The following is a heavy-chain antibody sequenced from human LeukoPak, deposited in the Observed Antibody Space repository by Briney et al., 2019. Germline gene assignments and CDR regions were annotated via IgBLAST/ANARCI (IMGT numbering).Heavy chain of an antibody. Sequence: GGSLRLSCAASGFTFSGYGMHWVRQAPGKGLEWVAFVPSDGSNKYYADSVKGRFTISRDNSKNTVDLQMNSLRPEDTAVYYCVKGRNAYFDYWGQGTLVTASS. CDR3: VKGRNAYFDY. J-gene: IGHJ4*02. V-gene: IGHV3-30*02. CDR2: VPSDGSNK. CDR1: GFTFSGYG.